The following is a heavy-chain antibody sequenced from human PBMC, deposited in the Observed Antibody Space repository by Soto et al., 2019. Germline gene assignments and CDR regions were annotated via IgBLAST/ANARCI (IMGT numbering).Heavy chain of an antibody. D-gene: IGHD2-2*01. Sequence: ETLSLTCTVSGGSLSIYYWSWIRQPPGKGLEWIGYIYYSGSTNYNPSLKSRVTISVDTSKNQFSLKLSSVTAADTAVYYCARDLSRYCSSTSCRDDNWFDPWGQGTLVTVSS. J-gene: IGHJ5*02. CDR3: ARDLSRYCSSTSCRDDNWFDP. CDR2: IYYSGST. CDR1: GGSLSIYY. V-gene: IGHV4-59*01.